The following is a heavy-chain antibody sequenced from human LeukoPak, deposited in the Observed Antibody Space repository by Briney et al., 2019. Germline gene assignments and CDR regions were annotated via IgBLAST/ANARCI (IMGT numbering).Heavy chain of an antibody. Sequence: GGSLRLSCAGSGFTFNRYWMTWVRQAPGKGLEWVANIKDDGSQKYYVDSVKGRFTISRDNAKNSLYLQMNSLRVEDTAVYFCVRDTYGPSDSWGQGTLVTVSS. V-gene: IGHV3-7*01. CDR2: IKDDGSQK. CDR1: GFTFNRYW. J-gene: IGHJ4*02. D-gene: IGHD3-10*01. CDR3: VRDTYGPSDS.